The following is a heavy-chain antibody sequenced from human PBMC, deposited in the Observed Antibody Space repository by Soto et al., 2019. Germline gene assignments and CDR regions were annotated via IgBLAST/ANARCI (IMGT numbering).Heavy chain of an antibody. CDR2: ISAYNGNT. V-gene: IGHV1-18*04. CDR1: GYTFTSYG. D-gene: IGHD6-13*01. J-gene: IGHJ4*02. CDR3: ARVPPRWGSSWYSDY. Sequence: QVQLVKSGAEVKKPGASVKVSCKASGYTFTSYGISWVRQAPGQGLEWMGWISAYNGNTNYAQKLQGRVTMTTDTSTSTAYMALRSLRSDDTAVYYCARVPPRWGSSWYSDYWGQGTLVTVSS.